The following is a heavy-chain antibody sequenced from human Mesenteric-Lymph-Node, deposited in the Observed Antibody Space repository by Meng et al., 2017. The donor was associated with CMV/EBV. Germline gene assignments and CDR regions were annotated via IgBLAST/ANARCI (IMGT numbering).Heavy chain of an antibody. V-gene: IGHV3-23*01. CDR1: GFIFRRHA. CDR3: AKAGPFYDLLTGYFKMEYYFDY. CDR2: IGSSGGTT. J-gene: IGHJ4*02. D-gene: IGHD3-9*01. Sequence: SCAASGFIFRRHAMSWVRQAPVKGLEWVSTIGSSGGTTYNADSVKGRFTISRDTSKNTLFLQMHSLRAEDTAVYYCAKAGPFYDLLTGYFKMEYYFDYWGQGTLVTVSS.